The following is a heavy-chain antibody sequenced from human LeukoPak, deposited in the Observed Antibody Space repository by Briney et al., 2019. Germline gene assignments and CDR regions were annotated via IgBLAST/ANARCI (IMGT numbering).Heavy chain of an antibody. CDR3: AREAGYGGIVRSYMDV. CDR2: INPNSGGT. J-gene: IGHJ6*03. CDR1: GYTFTGYY. V-gene: IGHV1-2*02. Sequence: ASVKVSCKASGYTFTGYYMHWVRQAPGQGLEWMGWINPNSGGTNYAQKFQGRVTMTRDTSISTAYMELSSLRSEDTAVYYCAREAGYGGIVRSYMDVWGKGTTVTVSS. D-gene: IGHD4-23*01.